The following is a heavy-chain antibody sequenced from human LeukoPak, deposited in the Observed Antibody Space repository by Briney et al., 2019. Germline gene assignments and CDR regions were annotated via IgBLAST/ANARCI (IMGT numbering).Heavy chain of an antibody. CDR1: GGSISSYY. CDR2: IYYSGST. Sequence: SETLSLTCTVSGGSISSYYWSWIRQPPGKGLEWIGYIYYSGSTNYNPSLKSRVTISVDTSKNQFSLKLSSVTAADTAVYYCARGQGYNWNYDWFDPWGQGTLVTVSS. D-gene: IGHD1-7*01. CDR3: ARGQGYNWNYDWFDP. V-gene: IGHV4-59*08. J-gene: IGHJ5*02.